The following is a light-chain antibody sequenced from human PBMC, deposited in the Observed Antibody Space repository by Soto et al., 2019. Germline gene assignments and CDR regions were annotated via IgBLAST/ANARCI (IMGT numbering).Light chain of an antibody. CDR2: RAS. CDR3: QQYGSSPRT. CDR1: QSVTSSY. V-gene: IGKV3-20*01. Sequence: EIVLTQSPGTLSLSPGERATLSCRANQSVTSSYLAWYQQKPGQAPRLLIYRASSRATGIPERFSGSGSGTDCTLTISRLEPEVFAVYYCQQYGSSPRTVGQGTKVQIK. J-gene: IGKJ1*01.